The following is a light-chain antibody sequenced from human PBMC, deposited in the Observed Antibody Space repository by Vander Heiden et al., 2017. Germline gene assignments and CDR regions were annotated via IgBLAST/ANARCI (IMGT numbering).Light chain of an antibody. Sequence: DIQMTQSPSSVSASVGDRVIITCRASQGIDSWLAWYQQKPGKAPKLLVYAGFRLEKGGPFRVRGQGFGNEFTLTISSLQAEEFGTYLWPQGQRFPPTFGQGTKLEIK. V-gene: IGKV1D-12*01. CDR1: QGIDSW. J-gene: IGKJ2*01. CDR3: PQGQRFPPT. CDR2: AGF.